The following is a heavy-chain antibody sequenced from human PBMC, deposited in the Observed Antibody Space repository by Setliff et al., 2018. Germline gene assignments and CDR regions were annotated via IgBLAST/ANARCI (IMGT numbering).Heavy chain of an antibody. Sequence: GESLKISCKGSGYSFTDYWIAWVRQTPGKGLEWMGTIYPGNADTRHSPSFQGQVTISTDTSINTAFLQWNNLKASDTAVYYCARRGERFFNWFDPWGQGTLVTVSS. CDR3: ARRGERFFNWFDP. CDR2: IYPGNADT. J-gene: IGHJ5*02. D-gene: IGHD3-10*01. V-gene: IGHV5-51*01. CDR1: GYSFTDYW.